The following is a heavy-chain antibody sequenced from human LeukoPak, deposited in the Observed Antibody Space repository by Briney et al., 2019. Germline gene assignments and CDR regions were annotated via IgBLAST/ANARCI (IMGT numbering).Heavy chain of an antibody. CDR2: IYYSGST. Sequence: SETLSLTCTVSGGSISSYYWSWIRQPPGKGLEWIGYIYYSGSTNYNPSPKSRVTISVDTSKNQFSLKLSSVTAADTAVYYCARHNALSNFGCWGQGTLVTVAS. CDR1: GGSISSYY. V-gene: IGHV4-59*08. J-gene: IGHJ4*02. CDR3: ARHNALSNFGC.